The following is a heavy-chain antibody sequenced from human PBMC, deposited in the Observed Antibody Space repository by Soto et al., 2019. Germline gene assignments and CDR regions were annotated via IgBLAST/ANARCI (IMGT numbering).Heavy chain of an antibody. V-gene: IGHV1-8*01. D-gene: IGHD1-1*01. J-gene: IGHJ6*03. Sequence: QVQLVQSGAEVKKPGASVKVSCKASGYTFTSYDINWVRQATGQGPEWMGWMNPNSGNTGYAQKFQGRVTMTRNTSISTAYMELSSLRSEDRAVYYCVRMYDYYYYCYMDVWGKGTTVIVSS. CDR1: GYTFTSYD. CDR3: VRMYDYYYYCYMDV. CDR2: MNPNSGNT.